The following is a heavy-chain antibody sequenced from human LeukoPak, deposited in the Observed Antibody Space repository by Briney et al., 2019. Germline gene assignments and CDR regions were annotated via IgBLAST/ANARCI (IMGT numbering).Heavy chain of an antibody. D-gene: IGHD4-17*01. CDR3: AKDLTTVTSQGDY. CDR2: ISGSGGST. J-gene: IGHJ4*02. Sequence: GGSLRLSCAASGFTFSSYAMNWVRQAPGKGLEWVSTISGSGGSTHYADSVKGRFTISRNNSKNTLYLQMNSLRAEDTAVYYCAKDLTTVTSQGDYWGQGTLVTVSS. V-gene: IGHV3-23*01. CDR1: GFTFSSYA.